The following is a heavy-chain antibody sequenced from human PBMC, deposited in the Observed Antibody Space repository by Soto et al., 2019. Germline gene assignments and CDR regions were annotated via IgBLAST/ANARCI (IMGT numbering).Heavy chain of an antibody. CDR3: ARGDSGYDLFDY. D-gene: IGHD5-12*01. CDR2: IIPIFGTA. Sequence: ASVKVSCKASGGTFSSYAISWVRQAPGQGLEWMGGIIPIFGTANYAQKFQGRVTITADESTSTAYMELSSLRSEDTAVYYCARGDSGYDLFDYWGQGTLVTVSS. V-gene: IGHV1-69*13. CDR1: GGTFSSYA. J-gene: IGHJ4*02.